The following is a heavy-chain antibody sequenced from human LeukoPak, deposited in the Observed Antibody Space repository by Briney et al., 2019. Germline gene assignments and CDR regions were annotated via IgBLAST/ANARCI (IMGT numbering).Heavy chain of an antibody. Sequence: SETLSLTCTVSGGSISSYYWSWIRQPPGKGLEWIGYIYYSGSTNYNPSLKSRVTISVDTSKNQFSLKLSSVTAADTAVYYCARLRWSLWGTDAFDIWGQGTMVTVSS. J-gene: IGHJ3*02. D-gene: IGHD4-23*01. V-gene: IGHV4-59*01. CDR1: GGSISSYY. CDR2: IYYSGST. CDR3: ARLRWSLWGTDAFDI.